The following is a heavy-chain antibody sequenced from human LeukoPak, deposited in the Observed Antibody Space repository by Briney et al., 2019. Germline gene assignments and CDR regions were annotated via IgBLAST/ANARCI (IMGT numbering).Heavy chain of an antibody. D-gene: IGHD1-26*01. CDR1: GFTVSSNY. J-gene: IGHJ6*03. CDR3: ARDGINYSYYYYYMDV. Sequence: PAGSLRLSCAASGFTVSSNYMSWVRQAPGKGLEWVSVIYSGGSTYYADSVKGRFTISRDNSKNTLYLQMNSLRAEDTAVYYCARDGINYSYYYYYMDVWGKGTTVTVSS. V-gene: IGHV3-66*01. CDR2: IYSGGST.